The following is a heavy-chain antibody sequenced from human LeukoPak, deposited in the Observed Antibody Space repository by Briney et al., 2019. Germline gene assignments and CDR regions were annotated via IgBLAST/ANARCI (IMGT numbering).Heavy chain of an antibody. V-gene: IGHV3-23*01. D-gene: IGHD3-3*01. Sequence: GGSLRLSCAASGFTFSSYAMSWVRQAPGKGLEWVSGISGSDGSTNYADSVEGRFTISRENSKNTLYLQMNSLRAEDTAVYYCARGGFGARLGFRFDYWGQGTLVTVSS. CDR3: ARGGFGARLGFRFDY. J-gene: IGHJ4*02. CDR2: ISGSDGST. CDR1: GFTFSSYA.